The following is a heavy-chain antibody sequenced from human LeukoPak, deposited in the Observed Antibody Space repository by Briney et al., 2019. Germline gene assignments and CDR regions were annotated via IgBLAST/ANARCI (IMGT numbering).Heavy chain of an antibody. Sequence: PGGSLKLSCAASGFTFTNYAMTWVRQVPGKGLEWVSHISGSGGSSYHVDSVKGRFTISRGNSKNTLYLQMNSLRAEDTAVYYCARLGRYADYWGQGTLVTVSS. V-gene: IGHV3-23*01. D-gene: IGHD3-16*01. CDR1: GFTFTNYA. J-gene: IGHJ4*02. CDR3: ARLGRYADY. CDR2: ISGSGGSS.